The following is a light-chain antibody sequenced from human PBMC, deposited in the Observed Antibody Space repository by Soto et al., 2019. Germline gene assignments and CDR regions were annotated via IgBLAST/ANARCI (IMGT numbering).Light chain of an antibody. CDR1: SSDVGGSDY. CDR3: CSHAGSYTFRV. CDR2: DVT. Sequence: QSALTQPPSASGSPGQSVTISCTGTSSDVGGSDYVSWFQHYPGKGPKLLIYDVTRRPSGVPDRFSGSKSGNTASLTISGLQVEDEADYYCCSHAGSYTFRVFGTGTKVTV. J-gene: IGLJ1*01. V-gene: IGLV2-11*01.